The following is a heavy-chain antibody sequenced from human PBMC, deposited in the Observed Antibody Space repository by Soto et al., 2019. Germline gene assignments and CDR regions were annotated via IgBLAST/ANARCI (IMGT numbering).Heavy chain of an antibody. CDR3: ARGRGVVIPAGTPDAFDV. Sequence: GASVKVSCKASGYIFNKYGFNWVRQAPGQGLEWMGRISAFNGHTNFAQKFQGRVTLTTDTSTNTAYMELSSLRSDDTAIYYCARGRGVVIPAGTPDAFDVWGQGTMVTVSS. CDR1: GYIFNKYG. D-gene: IGHD2-21*01. J-gene: IGHJ3*01. CDR2: ISAFNGHT. V-gene: IGHV1-18*01.